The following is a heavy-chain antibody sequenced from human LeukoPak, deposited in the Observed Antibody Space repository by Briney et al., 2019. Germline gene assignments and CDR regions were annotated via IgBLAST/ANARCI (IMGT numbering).Heavy chain of an antibody. V-gene: IGHV1-18*01. CDR3: ARDTGGDRWKRVLLWSNWFDP. CDR1: SYTFSGYG. CDR2: ISAYNGNT. J-gene: IGHJ5*02. Sequence: GASVKVSCKASSYTFSGYGISWVRQAPGQGLEWMGWISAYNGNTNYAQKLQGRVTMTTDTSTSTAYMELRSLNSDDTAVYYCARDTGGDRWKRVLLWSNWFDPWGQGTLVTVSS. D-gene: IGHD3-10*01.